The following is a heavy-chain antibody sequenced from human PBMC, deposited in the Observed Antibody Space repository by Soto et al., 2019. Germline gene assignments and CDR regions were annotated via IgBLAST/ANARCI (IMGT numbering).Heavy chain of an antibody. CDR2: ISGTAGST. Sequence: GRSLRLSCAASEFPFSSYSMRWVRQAPGKGLECVSAISGTAGSTYYADSVKGRVTIPRDNSKNTRYLQMNSLRAEDTAVYYCAKDLVGDYDFWGALIRSEYGMDVWGQGTTVNVS. J-gene: IGHJ6*02. CDR3: AKDLVGDYDFWGALIRSEYGMDV. D-gene: IGHD3-3*01. V-gene: IGHV3-23*01. CDR1: EFPFSSYS.